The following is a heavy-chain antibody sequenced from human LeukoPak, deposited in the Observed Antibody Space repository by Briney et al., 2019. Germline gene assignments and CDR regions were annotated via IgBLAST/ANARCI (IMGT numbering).Heavy chain of an antibody. V-gene: IGHV5-51*01. CDR1: GYRFTSYW. CDR2: IYPGDSDT. Sequence: GESLKISCKGSGYRFTSYWIGWVRQMPGKGLEWMGIIYPGDSDTRYSPSFQGQVTISADKSISTAYLQWSSLKASDTAMYYCASGRRCYYYGMDVWGQGPAVTVSS. CDR3: ASGRRCYYYGMDV. D-gene: IGHD5-24*01. J-gene: IGHJ6*02.